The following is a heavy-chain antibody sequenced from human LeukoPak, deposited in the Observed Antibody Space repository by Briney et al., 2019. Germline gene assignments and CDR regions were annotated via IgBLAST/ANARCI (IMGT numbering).Heavy chain of an antibody. Sequence: GGSLRLSCAASGFTVSSNYMSWVRQAPGKGLKWVSVIYSGGSAYYADSVKGRFTISRDNSKNTLYLQMNSLRAEDTAVYYCASRATVTTDRFWFDPWGQGTLVTVSS. CDR3: ASRATVTTDRFWFDP. CDR2: IYSGGSA. V-gene: IGHV3-53*01. CDR1: GFTVSSNY. D-gene: IGHD4-11*01. J-gene: IGHJ5*02.